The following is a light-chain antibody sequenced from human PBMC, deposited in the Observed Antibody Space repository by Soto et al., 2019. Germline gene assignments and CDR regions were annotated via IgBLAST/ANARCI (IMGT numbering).Light chain of an antibody. V-gene: IGLV2-14*01. CDR2: DVS. J-gene: IGLJ1*01. CDR3: GSYTSSSTPYV. Sequence: QSALTQPASVSGSPGQTITISCTGTSSDVGGYNYVSWYQQHPGKAPNLMIYDVSNRPSGVSNRFSGSKSGNTASLTISGLQAEDEADYYCGSYTSSSTPYVFGTWIKVTVL. CDR1: SSDVGGYNY.